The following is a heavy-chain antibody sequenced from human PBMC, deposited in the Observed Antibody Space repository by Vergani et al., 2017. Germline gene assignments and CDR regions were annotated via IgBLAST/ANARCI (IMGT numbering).Heavy chain of an antibody. V-gene: IGHV2-5*01. Sequence: QITLKESGPTLVKPTQTLTLTCPSSGFPLSTNGVGVGGIRQPRGKALEWLALIYWNDNKSYSPSLKCRLTITKDTSKSQVGLTMTNMYTVDTATYYCAQTMFYVFWSGYSDWGRGTLVTVSS. J-gene: IGHJ4*02. CDR1: GFPLSTNGVG. D-gene: IGHD3-3*01. CDR2: IYWNDNK. CDR3: AQTMFYVFWSGYSD.